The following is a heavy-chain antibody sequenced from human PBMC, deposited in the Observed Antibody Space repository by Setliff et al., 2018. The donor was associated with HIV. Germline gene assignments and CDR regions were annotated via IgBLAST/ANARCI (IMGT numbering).Heavy chain of an antibody. D-gene: IGHD3-3*01. CDR3: ARVGAFGVGGWFDP. J-gene: IGHJ5*02. CDR2: IYYSGST. CDR1: GDSISSSTYY. Sequence: LSLTCSVSGDSISSSTYYWGWIRQPPGKGLEWIGSIYYSGSTYYNPSLKSRVTISVDTSKNQFSLKLSSVTAADTAMYYCARVGAFGVGGWFDPWGQGSLVTVSS. V-gene: IGHV4-39*07.